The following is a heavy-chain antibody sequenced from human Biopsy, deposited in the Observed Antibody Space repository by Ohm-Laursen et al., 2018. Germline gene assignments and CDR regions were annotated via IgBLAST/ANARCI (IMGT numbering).Heavy chain of an antibody. D-gene: IGHD3-9*01. V-gene: IGHV1-69*06. CDR3: ATKLTGYFHH. CDR2: NIPILGTG. CDR1: TGTFDSYG. J-gene: IGHJ1*01. Sequence: SVKVSCKPSTGTFDSYGVNWVRQAPGQGLEWLGGNIPILGTGNYAQKFQDRVTVAADTSTSTATMELRSLRSDDTAVYYCATKLTGYFHHWGQGTLVIVSS.